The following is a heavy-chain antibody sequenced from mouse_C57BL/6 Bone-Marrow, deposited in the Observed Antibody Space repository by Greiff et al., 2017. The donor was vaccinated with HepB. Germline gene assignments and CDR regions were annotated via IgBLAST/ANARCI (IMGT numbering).Heavy chain of an antibody. V-gene: IGHV1-50*01. CDR2: IDPSDSYT. Sequence: QVQLQQPGAELVKPGASVKLSCKASGYTFTSYWMQWVKQRPGQGLEWIGEIDPSDSYTNYNQKFKGKATLTVDTSSSTAYMQLSSLTSEDSAVYYCAARIMSRDVDYWGQGTTLTVSS. CDR3: AARIMSRDVDY. D-gene: IGHD1-1*01. CDR1: GYTFTSYW. J-gene: IGHJ2*01.